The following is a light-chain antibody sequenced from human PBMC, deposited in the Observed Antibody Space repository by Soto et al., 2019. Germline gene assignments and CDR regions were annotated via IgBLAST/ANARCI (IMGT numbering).Light chain of an antibody. J-gene: IGKJ3*01. CDR3: QQTYNSLFT. Sequence: AIQLTQSPSSLSASVGDRVTITCRASQGISSALAWYQQKPGKAPKLLIYDASSLESGVPSRFSGSGSGTDFTLTISRLQPEDFATYCCQQTYNSLFTFGPGTKVDIK. V-gene: IGKV1D-13*01. CDR1: QGISSA. CDR2: DAS.